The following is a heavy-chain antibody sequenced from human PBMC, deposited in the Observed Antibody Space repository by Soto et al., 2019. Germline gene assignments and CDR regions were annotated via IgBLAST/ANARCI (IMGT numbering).Heavy chain of an antibody. Sequence: SETLSLTCTVSGGFISSYYWSWIRQPPGKGLEWIGYIYYSGSTNYNPSLKSRVTISVDTSKNQFSLKLSSVTAADTAVYYCAGFYCSGGSCHLDAFDIWGQGTMVTVSS. D-gene: IGHD2-15*01. V-gene: IGHV4-59*08. CDR2: IYYSGST. CDR3: AGFYCSGGSCHLDAFDI. J-gene: IGHJ3*02. CDR1: GGFISSYY.